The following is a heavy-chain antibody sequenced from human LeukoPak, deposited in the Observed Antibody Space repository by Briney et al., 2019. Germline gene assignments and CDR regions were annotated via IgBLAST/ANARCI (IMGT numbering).Heavy chain of an antibody. CDR1: GFTVSNNY. V-gene: IGHV3-66*01. Sequence: GGSLTLSCAASGFTVSNNYVSWVRQAPGKGLEWVSVLYRDGPTYYADSVKDRFTISRDNSKNTLYLQMNSLRAEDTAVYYCARDSYSGDTRVRWFDPWGQGTLVTVSS. CDR3: ARDSYSGDTRVRWFDP. CDR2: LYRDGPT. J-gene: IGHJ5*02. D-gene: IGHD4-17*01.